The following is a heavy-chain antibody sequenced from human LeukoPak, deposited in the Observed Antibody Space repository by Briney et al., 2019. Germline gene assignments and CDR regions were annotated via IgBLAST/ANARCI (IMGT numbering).Heavy chain of an antibody. D-gene: IGHD6-19*01. CDR1: GCSISSYY. CDR3: ASGSGVSSGWTGNSNWFDP. V-gene: IGHV4-59*01. CDR2: IYYSGRT. J-gene: IGHJ5*02. Sequence: SETLSLTCTVSGCSISSYYWSWIRQPPGKGLEWIGYIYYSGRTNYNPSLKSRVTISVDTSKNQFSLKLRSVTAGDTAVYYCASGSGVSSGWTGNSNWFDPWGQGNLVTVSS.